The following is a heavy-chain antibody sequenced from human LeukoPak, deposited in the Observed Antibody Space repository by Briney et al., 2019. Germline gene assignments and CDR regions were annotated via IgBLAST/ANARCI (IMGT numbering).Heavy chain of an antibody. CDR3: ASRAKLYSGSGSPGDAFEI. CDR1: GGSVNSITYY. CDR2: VYNSGST. V-gene: IGHV4-61*01. Sequence: SETLSLTCSVSGGSVNSITYYWSWMRQPPGKGLEWIGFVYNSGSTNYNPSLKSRVTISVDTSKNKFSLKLTSVPAADTAIYFCASRAKLYSGSGSPGDAFEIWGQGTMVTVSS. J-gene: IGHJ3*02. D-gene: IGHD3-10*01.